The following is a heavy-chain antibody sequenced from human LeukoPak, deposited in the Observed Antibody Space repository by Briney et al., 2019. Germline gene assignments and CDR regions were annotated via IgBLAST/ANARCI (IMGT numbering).Heavy chain of an antibody. CDR2: INPSGGST. V-gene: IGHV1-46*01. D-gene: IGHD1-26*01. CDR1: GYIFTSYY. CDR3: ARDGGRGSYYSDYYYYYMDV. Sequence: GASVKVSCKASGYIFTSYYMHWVRQAPGQGLEWMGIINPSGGSTSYAQKFQGRVTVTRDMSTSTVYMELSSLRSEDTAVYYCARDGGRGSYYSDYYYYYMDVWGKGTTVTVSS. J-gene: IGHJ6*03.